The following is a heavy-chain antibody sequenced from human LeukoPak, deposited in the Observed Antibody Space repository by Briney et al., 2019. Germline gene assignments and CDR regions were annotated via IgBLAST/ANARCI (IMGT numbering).Heavy chain of an antibody. Sequence: GGSLRLSCAASGFTFRTYWMTWVRQAPGKGLEWVAVISYDGSNKYYADSVKGRFTISRDNSKNTLYLQMNSLRAEDTAVYYCARDGYYYDSSGYYYQVAISYAFDIWGQGTVVTVSS. J-gene: IGHJ3*02. CDR2: ISYDGSNK. CDR3: ARDGYYYDSSGYYYQVAISYAFDI. V-gene: IGHV3-30*03. D-gene: IGHD3-22*01. CDR1: GFTFRTYW.